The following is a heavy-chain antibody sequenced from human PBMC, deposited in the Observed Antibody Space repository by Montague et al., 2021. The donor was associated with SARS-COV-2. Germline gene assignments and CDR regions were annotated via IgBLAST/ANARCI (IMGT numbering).Heavy chain of an antibody. CDR2: TYFRSSFYN. CDR1: GDSVPSSTVA. V-gene: IGHV6-1*01. D-gene: IGHD6-19*01. Sequence: CAISGDSVPSSTVACNWLRQSPSRGLEWLGRTYFRSSFYNDYALSVKSRLNIQPDSAKNQFSLQLTSVTPEDTAIYYCARQDTSGWLTFDYWGQGILVTVSS. J-gene: IGHJ4*02. CDR3: ARQDTSGWLTFDY.